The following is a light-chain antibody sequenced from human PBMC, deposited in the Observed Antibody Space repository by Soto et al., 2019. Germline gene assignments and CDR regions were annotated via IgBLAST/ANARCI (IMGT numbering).Light chain of an antibody. J-gene: IGKJ5*01. V-gene: IGKV1-9*01. Sequence: DIQLTQSPSLLSASVGDRVTITCRASQDISSYLAWYQQKPGRAPELLIHGAHSLHSGVPSRFSGSGSGTEFSLTISSLQPEDFATYYCQQYGSSLSITFGQGTRLEIK. CDR2: GAH. CDR1: QDISSY. CDR3: QQYGSSLSIT.